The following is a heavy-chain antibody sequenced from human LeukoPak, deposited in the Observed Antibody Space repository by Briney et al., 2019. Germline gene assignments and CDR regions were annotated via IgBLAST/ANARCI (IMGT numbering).Heavy chain of an antibody. V-gene: IGHV4-4*02. J-gene: IGHJ5*02. CDR2: IYHSGST. D-gene: IGHD3-10*01. CDR1: GVTLSSYAM. CDR3: AREVVRGVTNWFDP. Sequence: GSLRLSCTASGVTLSSYAMSWVRQPPGKGLKWIGEIYHSGSTNYNPSLKSRVTISVDKSKNQFSLKLSSVTAADTAVYYCAREVVRGVTNWFDPWGQGTLVTVSS.